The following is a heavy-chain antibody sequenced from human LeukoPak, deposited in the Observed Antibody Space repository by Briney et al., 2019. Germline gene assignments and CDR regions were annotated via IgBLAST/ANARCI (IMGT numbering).Heavy chain of an antibody. CDR2: INAGNGNT. CDR1: GYTFTSYA. CDR3: AREGYSSSWYGAFDI. Sequence: ASVKVSCKASGYTFTSYAIHWVRQAPGQRLEWMGWINAGNGNTKYSQKFQGRVTITRDTSASTAYMELSSLRSEDTAVYYCAREGYSSSWYGAFDIWGQGTMVTVSS. J-gene: IGHJ3*02. V-gene: IGHV1-3*01. D-gene: IGHD6-13*01.